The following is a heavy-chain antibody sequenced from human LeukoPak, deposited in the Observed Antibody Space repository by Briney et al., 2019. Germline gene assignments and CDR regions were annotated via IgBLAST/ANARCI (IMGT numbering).Heavy chain of an antibody. J-gene: IGHJ4*02. CDR1: GFTFSSYW. CDR3: ARDTPRAYYYDSSGSREDY. Sequence: GGSLRLSCAASGFTFSSYWMHWVRQAPGKGLVWVSRINSDGSSTSDADSVKGRFTISRDNAKNTLYLQMNSLRAEDTAVYYCARDTPRAYYYDSSGSREDYWGQGTLVTVSS. CDR2: INSDGSST. V-gene: IGHV3-74*01. D-gene: IGHD3-22*01.